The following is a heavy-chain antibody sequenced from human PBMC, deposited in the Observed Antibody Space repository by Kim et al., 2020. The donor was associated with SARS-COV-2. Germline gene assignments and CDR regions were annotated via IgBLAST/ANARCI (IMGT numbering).Heavy chain of an antibody. CDR3: ARLGSSWYRMEWYYGMDV. V-gene: IGHV4-39*01. CDR1: GVSISSSSYY. J-gene: IGHJ6*02. CDR2: IYYSGCT. Sequence: SETLSLTCTVSGVSISSSSYYWGWIRQPPGKGLDWIGRIYYSGCTYYNPSLKSRVTISVDTSKNQFSVKLSSVTAADTAVYYCARLGSSWYRMEWYYGMDVWGQGSTDTVSS. D-gene: IGHD6-13*01.